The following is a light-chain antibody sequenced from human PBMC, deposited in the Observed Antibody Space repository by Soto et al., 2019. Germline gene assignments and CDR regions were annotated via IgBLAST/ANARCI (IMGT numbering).Light chain of an antibody. CDR2: KAS. Sequence: DIHMTQSPTTLSASVGRRFTITCRASQSISRWLALYQQKPGNYPKLLIYKASSLESGVPSRFSGSGSGTEFTLTISSLKPEDFGTYYGLQHNTYTFTVGQGTRLE. V-gene: IGKV1-5*03. J-gene: IGKJ5*01. CDR1: QSISRW. CDR3: LQHNTYTFT.